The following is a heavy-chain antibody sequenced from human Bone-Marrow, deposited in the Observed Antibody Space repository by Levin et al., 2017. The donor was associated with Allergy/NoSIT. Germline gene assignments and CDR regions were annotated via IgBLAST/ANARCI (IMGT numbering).Heavy chain of an antibody. J-gene: IGHJ5*02. CDR2: INPNSGGT. CDR3: ARDPSSWYKEECWFDP. D-gene: IGHD6-13*01. V-gene: IGHV1-2*02. CDR1: GYTFTGYY. Sequence: GESLKISCKASGYTFTGYYMHWVRQAPGQGLEWMGWINPNSGGTNYAQKFQGRVTMTRDTSISTAYMELSRLRSDDTAVYYCARDPSSWYKEECWFDPWGQGTLVTVSS.